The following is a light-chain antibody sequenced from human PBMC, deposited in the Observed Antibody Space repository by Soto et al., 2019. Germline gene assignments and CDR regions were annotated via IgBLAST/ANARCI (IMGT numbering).Light chain of an antibody. Sequence: LTQSPDSLSLSPGERVTLFCRSNQYISTNLTWYQKKPGRAPRLLISGASSRPTDTPDRFSGSGSGTDVTLIISVGEAEDVAIYYCQQYGGSTGTFGQGTRVDLK. CDR3: QQYGGSTGT. CDR2: GAS. J-gene: IGKJ1*01. CDR1: QYISTN. V-gene: IGKV3-20*01.